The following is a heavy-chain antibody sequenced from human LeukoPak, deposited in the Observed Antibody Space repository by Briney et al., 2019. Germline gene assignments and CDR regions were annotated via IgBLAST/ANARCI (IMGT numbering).Heavy chain of an antibody. V-gene: IGHV1-69*05. CDR1: GGTFSSYA. D-gene: IGHD1-1*01. Sequence: ASVKVSCKASGGTFSSYAISWVRQAPGQGLEWMGGIIPIFGTANYAQKFQGRVTITTDESTSTAYMELSSLRSEDTAVCYCARVHPRTGPFDYWGQGTLVTVSS. CDR2: IIPIFGTA. CDR3: ARVHPRTGPFDY. J-gene: IGHJ4*02.